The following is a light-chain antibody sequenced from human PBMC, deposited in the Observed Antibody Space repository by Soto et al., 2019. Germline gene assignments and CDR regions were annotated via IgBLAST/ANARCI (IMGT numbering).Light chain of an antibody. J-gene: IGKJ2*01. CDR2: GAS. Sequence: EIVLTQSPGTLSLSPGERATLSCRASQSVSSSYLAWYQQKPGQAPRLLIYGASSRATGIPDRFSGSGSGTGFPLTISRLEPEDFAVYYCQQYGSSLYTFGQGTKLEIK. CDR3: QQYGSSLYT. V-gene: IGKV3-20*01. CDR1: QSVSSSY.